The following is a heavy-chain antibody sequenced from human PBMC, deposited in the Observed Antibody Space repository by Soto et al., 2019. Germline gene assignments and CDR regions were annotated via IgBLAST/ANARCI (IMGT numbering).Heavy chain of an antibody. J-gene: IGHJ4*02. CDR3: ARSYYYDSSGYFDY. CDR2: IYHSGST. V-gene: IGHV4-30-2*01. CDR1: GGSISSGGYS. D-gene: IGHD3-22*01. Sequence: KTSETLSLTCAVSGGSISSGGYSWSWIRQPPGKGLEWIGYIYHSGSTYYNPSLKSRVTISVDRSKNQFSLKLSSVTAADTAVYYCARSYYYDSSGYFDYWGQGTLVTVSS.